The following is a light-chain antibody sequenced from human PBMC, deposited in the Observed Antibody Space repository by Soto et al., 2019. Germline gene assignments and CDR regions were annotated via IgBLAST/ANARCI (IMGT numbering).Light chain of an antibody. J-gene: IGLJ2*01. V-gene: IGLV2-8*01. CDR1: SSAVAGYNY. CDR2: EVN. Sequence: QSALTQPPSASGSPGQSVTISCTGTSSAVAGYNYGSWYQQHPGKAPKLMIYEVNKWPSGVPDRFSGSKSGTTASLTVSGLQAEDEADYYCSSYTGSNDVVFGGGTKVTVL. CDR3: SSYTGSNDVV.